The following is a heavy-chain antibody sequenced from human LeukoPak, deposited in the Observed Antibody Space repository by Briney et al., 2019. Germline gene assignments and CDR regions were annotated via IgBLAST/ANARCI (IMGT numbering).Heavy chain of an antibody. D-gene: IGHD4-23*01. CDR2: IYYSGST. Sequence: SETLSLTCTVSGGSISSADCYWSWIRQPPGRGLEWIGYIYYSGSTNYNPSLKSRVTISVDTSKNQFSLKQSSVTAADTAVYYCARVGGTNYYYYGMDVWGQGTTVTVSS. CDR1: GGSISSADCY. CDR3: ARVGGTNYYYYGMDV. J-gene: IGHJ6*02. V-gene: IGHV4-61*08.